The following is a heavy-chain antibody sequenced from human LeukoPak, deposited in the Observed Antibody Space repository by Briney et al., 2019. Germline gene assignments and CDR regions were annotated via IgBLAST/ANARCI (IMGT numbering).Heavy chain of an antibody. D-gene: IGHD3-10*01. J-gene: IGHJ6*03. CDR3: ARTSSYGSGSYGYYYYYMDV. CDR1: GGSISYFY. V-gene: IGHV4-59*01. CDR2: IYYSGST. Sequence: SETLSLTCTVSGGSISYFYWSWIRQPPGKGLEWIGDIYYSGSTNYNPSLKSRVTISVDTSKNQFSLKLSSVTAADTAVYYCARTSSYGSGSYGYYYYYMDVWGKGSTVTVSS.